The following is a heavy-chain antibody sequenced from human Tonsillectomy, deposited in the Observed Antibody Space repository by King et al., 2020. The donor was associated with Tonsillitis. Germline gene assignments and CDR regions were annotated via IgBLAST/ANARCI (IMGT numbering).Heavy chain of an antibody. CDR1: GFTFSNYW. D-gene: IGHD5-18*01. CDR2: INTDGNST. J-gene: IGHJ4*02. CDR3: ARGAGGYTYG. V-gene: IGHV3-74*01. Sequence: DVQLVESGGGLVQPGGSLRLSCAASGFTFSNYWMHWVRQAPGKGLGWVSRINTDGNSTTYPDSVKGRFTISRDNAKNTLYLQMSGLRAEDTAVYYCARGAGGYTYGWGQGTLVTVSS.